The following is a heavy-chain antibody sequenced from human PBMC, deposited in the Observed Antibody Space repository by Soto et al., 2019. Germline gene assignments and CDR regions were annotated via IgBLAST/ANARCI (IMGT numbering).Heavy chain of an antibody. CDR2: IYYSGTT. J-gene: IGHJ4*02. CDR3: ARSRNSDYVPQY. V-gene: IGHV4-30-4*01. CDR1: GGSISSGDYY. Sequence: SETLSLTCTVSGGSISSGDYYWSWIRQSPGKGLEWIGYIYYSGTTYYNPSLKSRVTISVDTSKNQFSLKLSSVTAADTAVYYCARSRNSDYVPQYWGQGTLVTVSS. D-gene: IGHD4-4*01.